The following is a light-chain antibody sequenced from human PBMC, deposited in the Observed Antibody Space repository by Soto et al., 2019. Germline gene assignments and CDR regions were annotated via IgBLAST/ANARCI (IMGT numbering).Light chain of an antibody. V-gene: IGKV1-17*01. CDR2: AVS. CDR3: LQHHSYPQT. Sequence: DIQMTQSPSSLSASVVDGVTITFRASQGIKNDLAWYQQKPGKAPKRLIYAVSSLQSGVPSRFSGSGSGTEFTLTISSLQPEDVATYYCLQHHSYPQTFGQGTKVDIK. CDR1: QGIKND. J-gene: IGKJ1*01.